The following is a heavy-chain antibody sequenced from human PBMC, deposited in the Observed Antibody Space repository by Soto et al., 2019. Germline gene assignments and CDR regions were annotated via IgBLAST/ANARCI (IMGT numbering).Heavy chain of an antibody. CDR1: GGTFSSYA. Sequence: QVQLVQSGAEVKKPGSSVKVSCTASGGTFSSYAISWVRQAPGQGLEWMGGIIPIFGTANYAQKFQGRVTITADESTSTAYMELSSLRSEDTAVYYCARDRDYYDSSGYSSNAFDIWGQGTMVTVSS. CDR3: ARDRDYYDSSGYSSNAFDI. D-gene: IGHD3-22*01. J-gene: IGHJ3*02. V-gene: IGHV1-69*01. CDR2: IIPIFGTA.